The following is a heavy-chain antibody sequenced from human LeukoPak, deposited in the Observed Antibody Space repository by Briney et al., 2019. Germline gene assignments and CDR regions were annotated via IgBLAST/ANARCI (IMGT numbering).Heavy chain of an antibody. J-gene: IGHJ6*03. CDR3: ARESSSWYGRLYYYYMDV. Sequence: GGSLRLSCAASGFTFISYCMSWVRQAPGKGLEWVANIKQGASEKYYVDSVKGRFTISRDNAKNSLYLQMNSLKTEDTAVYYCARESSSWYGRLYYYYMDVWGKGTTVTISS. V-gene: IGHV3-7*03. CDR1: GFTFISYC. D-gene: IGHD6-13*01. CDR2: IKQGASEK.